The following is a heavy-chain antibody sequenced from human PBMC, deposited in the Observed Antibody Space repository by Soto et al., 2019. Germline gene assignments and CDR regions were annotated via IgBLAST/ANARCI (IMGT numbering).Heavy chain of an antibody. CDR1: GHTFTSYG. CDR2: ISAYNGNT. CDR3: ARDRAQITMIVVATPAY. V-gene: IGHV1-18*01. J-gene: IGHJ4*02. Sequence: ASVKVSCKASGHTFTSYGISWVRQAPGQGLEWMGWISAYNGNTNYAQKLQGRVTMTTDTSTSTAYMELRSLRSDDTAVYYCARDRAQITMIVVATPAYWGQGTLVTVSS. D-gene: IGHD3-22*01.